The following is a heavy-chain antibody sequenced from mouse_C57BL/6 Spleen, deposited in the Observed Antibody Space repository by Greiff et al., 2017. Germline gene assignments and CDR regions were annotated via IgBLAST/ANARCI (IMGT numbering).Heavy chain of an antibody. Sequence: QVQLKESGAELVRPGASVTLSCKASGYTFTDYEMRWVKQTPVHGLEWIGAIDPETGGTAYNQKFKGKAILTADKSSSTAYMELRSLPSEVSAVYYCTRGITTVVAMDYWGQGTSVTVSS. D-gene: IGHD1-1*01. J-gene: IGHJ4*01. V-gene: IGHV1-15*01. CDR2: IDPETGGT. CDR3: TRGITTVVAMDY. CDR1: GYTFTDYE.